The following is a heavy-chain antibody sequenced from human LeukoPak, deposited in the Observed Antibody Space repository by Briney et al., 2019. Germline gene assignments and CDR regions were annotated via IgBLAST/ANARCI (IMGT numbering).Heavy chain of an antibody. CDR3: ARLRGGVQLWAD. J-gene: IGHJ4*02. V-gene: IGHV4-39*01. CDR2: LLKSGTT. CDR1: GGSIGSSNYY. D-gene: IGHD5-18*01. Sequence: SETLPLTCTVSGGSIGSSNYYWGWIRQSPGMGLEWIVTLLKSGTTYFNPTLQSRVTISVDMSKNQFSLKLTSVTAADTAVYYCARLRGGVQLWADWGQGTLVTVSS.